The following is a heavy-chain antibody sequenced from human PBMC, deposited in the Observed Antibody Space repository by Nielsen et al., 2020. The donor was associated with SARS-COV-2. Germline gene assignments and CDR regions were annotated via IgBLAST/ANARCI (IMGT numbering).Heavy chain of an antibody. CDR3: ASSREQQLATFDY. D-gene: IGHD6-13*01. CDR2: IIPILGIA. Sequence: WVRQAPGQGLEWMGRIIPILGIANYAQKFQGRVTITADESTSTAYMELSSLRSEDTAVYYCASSREQQLATFDYWGQGTLVTVSS. V-gene: IGHV1-69*02. J-gene: IGHJ4*02.